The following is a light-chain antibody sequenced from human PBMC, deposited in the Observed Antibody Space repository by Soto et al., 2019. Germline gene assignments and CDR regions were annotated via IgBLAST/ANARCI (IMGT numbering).Light chain of an antibody. CDR2: EVS. CDR1: SSDVGGYNF. J-gene: IGLJ1*01. Sequence: QSVLTQPASVSGSPGQSITISCTGTSSDVGGYNFVSWYQQHPGKAPKLMIYEVSNRPSGVSNRLSGSKSGNTASLTISGLQAEDEADYYCSSNRRSRIYVFGSGTKVTVL. CDR3: SSNRRSRIYV. V-gene: IGLV2-14*01.